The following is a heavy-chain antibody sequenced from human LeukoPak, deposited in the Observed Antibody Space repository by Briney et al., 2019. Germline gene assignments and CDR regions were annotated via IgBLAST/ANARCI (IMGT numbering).Heavy chain of an antibody. V-gene: IGHV3-23*01. CDR2: ISGSGGST. J-gene: IGHJ4*02. CDR3: AKEYSPIYYDILTGYGY. D-gene: IGHD3-9*01. CDR1: GFTFSSYA. Sequence: GGSLRLSCAASGFTFSSYAMSWVRQAPGKGLEWVSAISGSGGSTYYADSVKGRFTISRDDSKNTLYLQMNSLRAEDTAVYYCAKEYSPIYYDILTGYGYWGQGTLVTVSS.